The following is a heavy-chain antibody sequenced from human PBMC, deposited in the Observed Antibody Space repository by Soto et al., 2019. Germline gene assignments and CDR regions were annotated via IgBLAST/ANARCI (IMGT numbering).Heavy chain of an antibody. V-gene: IGHV1-69*13. Sequence: GASVKVSCKASGGTFISYAISWVRQAPGQGLEWMGGIIPIFGTANYAQKFQGRVTITADESTSTAYMELSSLRSEDTAVYYCARHQSIAARPPTYYYYYGMDVWGQGTTVTVS. D-gene: IGHD6-6*01. CDR2: IIPIFGTA. CDR3: ARHQSIAARPPTYYYYYGMDV. CDR1: GGTFISYA. J-gene: IGHJ6*02.